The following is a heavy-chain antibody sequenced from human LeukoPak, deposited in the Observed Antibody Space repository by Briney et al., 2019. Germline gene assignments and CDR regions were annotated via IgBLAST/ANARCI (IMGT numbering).Heavy chain of an antibody. J-gene: IGHJ4*02. D-gene: IGHD6-13*01. CDR1: GYTFTGYY. CDR2: IIPIFGTA. Sequence: GASVKVSCKASGYTFTGYYMHWVRQAPGQGLEWMGGIIPIFGTAKYAQKFQGRVTITTDESTSTAYMELSSLRSEDTAVYYCAREGYSSSWYPFGYWGQGTLVTVSS. CDR3: AREGYSSSWYPFGY. V-gene: IGHV1-69*05.